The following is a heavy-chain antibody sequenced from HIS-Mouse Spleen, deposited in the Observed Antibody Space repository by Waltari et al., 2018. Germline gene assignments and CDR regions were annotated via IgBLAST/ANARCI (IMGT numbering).Heavy chain of an antibody. CDR2: MNPNSGNT. V-gene: IGHV1-8*01. D-gene: IGHD4-4*01. CDR3: ARGHDYSNYFDY. Sequence: GVSVKVSCKASGYTFTSYDINWVRQATGQGLEWMGWMNPNSGNTGYAQKFQGRVTMTRNTSISTAYMELSSLRSEDTAVYYCARGHDYSNYFDYWGQGTLVTVSS. CDR1: GYTFTSYD. J-gene: IGHJ4*02.